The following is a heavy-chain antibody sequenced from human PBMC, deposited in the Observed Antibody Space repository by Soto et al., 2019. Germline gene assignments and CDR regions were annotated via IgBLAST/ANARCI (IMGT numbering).Heavy chain of an antibody. Sequence: SEIMSLTCAVSGGNIRSGVYSWSWIKQPPGRGLEWIGYIYHSGSTYYNPSLKSRVAISVDRSKNQFSLKLRSLTAADTAVYYCDRVPDRWGQGTLVTVSS. D-gene: IGHD2-2*01. V-gene: IGHV4-30-2*01. CDR3: DRVPDR. CDR1: GGNIRSGVYS. J-gene: IGHJ5*02. CDR2: IYHSGST.